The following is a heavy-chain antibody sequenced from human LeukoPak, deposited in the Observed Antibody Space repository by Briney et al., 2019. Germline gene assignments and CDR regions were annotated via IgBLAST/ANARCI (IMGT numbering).Heavy chain of an antibody. CDR1: GGSISSSYW. Sequence: PSGTLSLTCAVSGGSISSSYWWSWVRQPPGKGLEWIGEVYHSGSTNYSPSLKSRVTLSVDKSKNQFSLRLSSVTAADTAAYYCAGAYCGGDCYSGRTFDIWGQGTMVTVSS. V-gene: IGHV4-4*02. J-gene: IGHJ3*02. CDR3: AGAYCGGDCYSGRTFDI. D-gene: IGHD2-21*02. CDR2: VYHSGST.